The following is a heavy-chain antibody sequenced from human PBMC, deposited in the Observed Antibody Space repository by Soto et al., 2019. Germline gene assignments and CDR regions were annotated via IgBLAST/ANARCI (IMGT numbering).Heavy chain of an antibody. CDR3: TRLVRKGLFYFDY. D-gene: IGHD6-6*01. J-gene: IGHJ4*02. V-gene: IGHV3-48*02. CDR2: ISSSSSTI. CDR1: GFTFSSYS. Sequence: GGSLRLSCAASGFTFSSYSMNWVRQAPGKGLEWVSYISSSSSTIYYADSVKGRFTISRDNAKNSLYLQMNSLRDEDTAVYYCTRLVRKGLFYFDYWGQGTLVTVSS.